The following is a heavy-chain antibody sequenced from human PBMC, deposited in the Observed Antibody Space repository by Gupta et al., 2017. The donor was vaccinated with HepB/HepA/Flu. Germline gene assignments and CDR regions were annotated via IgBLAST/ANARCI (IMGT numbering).Heavy chain of an antibody. Sequence: QVQLQESGPGLVKPSGTLSLTCAVSGGSISSSTWWSWVRQPPGKGLEWIGEIYHSGSTNYNPSRKSRVTISVDKSKNQFSLKLSSVTAADTAVYYCARLVAARHGYYFDYWGQGTLVTVSS. CDR3: ARLVAARHGYYFDY. J-gene: IGHJ4*02. CDR2: IYHSGST. V-gene: IGHV4-4*02. CDR1: GGSISSSTW. D-gene: IGHD6-6*01.